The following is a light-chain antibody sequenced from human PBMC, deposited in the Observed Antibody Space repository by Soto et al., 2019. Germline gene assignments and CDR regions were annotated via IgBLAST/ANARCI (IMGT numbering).Light chain of an antibody. CDR1: QSVSSSY. V-gene: IGKV3-20*01. J-gene: IGKJ2*01. CDR2: GAS. CDR3: QQCGGSPYT. Sequence: EIVLTQSPGTLSLSPGERATLSCRASQSVSSSYLAWYQQKPGQAPSLLIYGASSSATGIPDRFSGSGSGTDFTRTISRLEPEDFAVYYCQQCGGSPYTFGQGTKLEIK.